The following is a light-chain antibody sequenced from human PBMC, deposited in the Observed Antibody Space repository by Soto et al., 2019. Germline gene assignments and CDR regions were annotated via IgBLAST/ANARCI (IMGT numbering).Light chain of an antibody. CDR1: SSDVGSYNL. V-gene: IGLV2-23*01. Sequence: HSVLTKPASVYGAPGQSITISCTGTSSDVGSYNLVSWYQQHPGKAPKLMIYEGSKRPSGVSNRFSGSKSGNTASLTISGLQAEDEADYYCCSYAGSSTFYVFGTGTKVTVL. CDR2: EGS. CDR3: CSYAGSSTFYV. J-gene: IGLJ1*01.